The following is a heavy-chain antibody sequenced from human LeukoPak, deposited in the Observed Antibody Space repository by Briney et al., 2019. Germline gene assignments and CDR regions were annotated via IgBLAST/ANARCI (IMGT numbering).Heavy chain of an antibody. CDR2: INPSGGST. J-gene: IGHJ4*02. Sequence: ASVKVSCKASGYTFTSYYMHWVRQAPGQGLEWMGIINPSGGSTSYAQKFQGRVAMTRDTSTSTVYMELSSLRSEDTAVYYCARNYGDYDFGYWGQGTLVTVSS. D-gene: IGHD4-17*01. CDR3: ARNYGDYDFGY. CDR1: GYTFTSYY. V-gene: IGHV1-46*01.